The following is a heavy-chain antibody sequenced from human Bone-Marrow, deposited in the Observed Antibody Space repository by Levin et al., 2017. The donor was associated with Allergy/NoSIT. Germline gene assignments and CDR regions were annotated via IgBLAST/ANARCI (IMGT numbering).Heavy chain of an antibody. Sequence: GGSLRLSCEASGFSFSDYAMSWVRQALGQGLEWVPSVVGGRGSNYYADSVKGRFTFSSDTSKNSLYLQMNSLRADDTTIYYCAKGVRLLLHCGMDVWGQGTTVTVSS. J-gene: IGHJ6*02. CDR1: GFSFSDYA. V-gene: IGHV3-23*01. D-gene: IGHD3-10*01. CDR2: VVGGRGSN. CDR3: AKGVRLLLHCGMDV.